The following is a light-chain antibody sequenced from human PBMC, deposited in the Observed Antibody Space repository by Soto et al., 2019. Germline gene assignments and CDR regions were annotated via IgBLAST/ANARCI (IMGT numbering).Light chain of an antibody. J-gene: IGLJ3*02. CDR1: SSNVGSNT. CDR3: QSYDRRLSGYV. Sequence: QSVLTQPPSASGTPGQRVTISCSGSSSNVGSNTVSWYQQLPGTAPKVLIYGNSNRPSGVPDRFSGSKSGTSASLAITGLQAEDEADYYCQSYDRRLSGYVFGGGTKLTVL. V-gene: IGLV1-40*01. CDR2: GNS.